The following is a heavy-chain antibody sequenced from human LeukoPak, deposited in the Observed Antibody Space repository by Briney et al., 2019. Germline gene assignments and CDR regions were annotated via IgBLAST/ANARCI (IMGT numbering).Heavy chain of an antibody. V-gene: IGHV3-72*01. Sequence: GSLRLSCAASGFTFSDHYMDWVRQAPGKGLEWVGRTRNKANSYTTEYAASVKGRFTISRDDSKNSLYLQMNSLKTEDTAVYYCAREKSGYSYGFDPWGQGTLVTVSS. CDR2: TRNKANSYTT. D-gene: IGHD5-18*01. J-gene: IGHJ5*02. CDR1: GFTFSDHY. CDR3: AREKSGYSYGFDP.